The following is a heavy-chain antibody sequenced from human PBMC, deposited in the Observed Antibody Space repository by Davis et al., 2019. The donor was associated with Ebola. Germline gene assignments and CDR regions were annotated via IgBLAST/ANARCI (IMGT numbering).Heavy chain of an antibody. CDR1: GFTLSSSW. Sequence: GESLKISCAASGFTLSSSWMTWVRQAPEKGPEWVATIKADGSAKYYVDSVKGRFTISRDNVKNSLYLQMDSLRAEDTAVYYCARWASVGYWGQGTLVTVSS. V-gene: IGHV3-7*01. D-gene: IGHD1-26*01. CDR3: ARWASVGY. J-gene: IGHJ4*02. CDR2: IKADGSAK.